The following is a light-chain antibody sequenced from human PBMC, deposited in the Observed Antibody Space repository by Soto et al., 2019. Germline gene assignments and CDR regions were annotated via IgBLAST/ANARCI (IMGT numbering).Light chain of an antibody. CDR3: QQTNITPLT. CDR1: QSISNS. CDR2: AAS. J-gene: IGKJ4*01. V-gene: IGKV1-39*01. Sequence: GDRVTISCRASQSISNSLNWYQQKPGNAPKLLIYAASSLQSGVPSRFSGSGSGTDFTLTISSLQPADFATYYCQQTNITPLTFGGGTKVEIK.